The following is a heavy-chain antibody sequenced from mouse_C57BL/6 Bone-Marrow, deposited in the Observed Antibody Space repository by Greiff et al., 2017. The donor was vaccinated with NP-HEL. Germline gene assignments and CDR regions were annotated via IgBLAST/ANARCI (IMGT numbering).Heavy chain of an antibody. J-gene: IGHJ4*01. CDR2: INSDGGST. Sequence: EVQLVESGGGLVQPGDSLKLSCESNEYEFPSHDMSWVRKTPEKRLELVAAINSDGGSTYYPDTMERRVIISRDNTKKTLYLQMSSLRSEDTALYYCARLRPDYYAMDYWGQGTSVTVSS. CDR3: ARLRPDYYAMDY. CDR1: EYEFPSHD. D-gene: IGHD2-12*01. V-gene: IGHV5-2*01.